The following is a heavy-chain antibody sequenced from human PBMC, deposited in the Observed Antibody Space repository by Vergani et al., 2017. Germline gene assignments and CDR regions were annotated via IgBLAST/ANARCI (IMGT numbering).Heavy chain of an antibody. CDR1: GGSISSYY. J-gene: IGHJ3*02. CDR3: ARSTVTTFGAFDI. CDR2: INHSGST. D-gene: IGHD4-17*01. V-gene: IGHV4-59*12. Sequence: QVQLQESGPGLVKPSETLSLTCTVSGGSISSYYWSWIRQPPGKGLEWIGEINHSGSTNYNPSLKSRVTISVDTSKNQFSLKLSSVTAADTAVYYCARSTVTTFGAFDIWGQGTMVTVSS.